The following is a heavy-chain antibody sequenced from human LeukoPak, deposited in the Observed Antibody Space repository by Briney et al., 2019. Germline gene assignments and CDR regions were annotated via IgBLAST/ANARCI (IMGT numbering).Heavy chain of an antibody. CDR2: FDPEDGGT. CDR3: ARGPPILSSNFDY. CDR1: GYTLTELS. V-gene: IGHV1-24*01. Sequence: ASVKVSCKVSGYTLTELSMHWVRQAPGKGLEWMGGFDPEDGGTIYAQKFQGRVTMTEDTSTDTAYMELSSLRSDDTAVYYCARGPPILSSNFDYWGQGTLVTVSS. J-gene: IGHJ4*02.